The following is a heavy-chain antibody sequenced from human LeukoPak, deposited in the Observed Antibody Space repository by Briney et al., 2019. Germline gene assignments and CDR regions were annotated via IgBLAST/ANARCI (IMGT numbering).Heavy chain of an antibody. J-gene: IGHJ4*02. CDR3: ARDFMYNTACTGY. CDR2: ISGSGGST. V-gene: IGHV3-23*01. CDR1: GFTFSSYG. D-gene: IGHD5-18*01. Sequence: GGTLRLSCAASGFTFSSYGMSWVRQAPGKGLEWVSAISGSGGSTYYADSVKGRFTISRDNAKNTLYLQMNSLRAEDTAVYYCARDFMYNTACTGYWGQGTLVTVSS.